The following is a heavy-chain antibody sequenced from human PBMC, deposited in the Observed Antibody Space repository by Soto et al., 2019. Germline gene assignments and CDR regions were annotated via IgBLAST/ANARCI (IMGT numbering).Heavy chain of an antibody. CDR2: VHYSGNT. J-gene: IGHJ3*02. Sequence: SETLSLTCTVSGGSIISYFWTWIRQSPGKGLQWIGYVHYSGNTNYNPSLKSRVTMSVDTSRNQFSLRLTSVTAADTAVYYCARMNQLAHKRNAFDIWGQGTMVTVSS. D-gene: IGHD1-1*01. CDR1: GGSIISYF. CDR3: ARMNQLAHKRNAFDI. V-gene: IGHV4-59*01.